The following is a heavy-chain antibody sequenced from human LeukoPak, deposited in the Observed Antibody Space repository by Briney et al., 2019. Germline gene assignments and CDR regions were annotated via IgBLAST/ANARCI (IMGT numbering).Heavy chain of an antibody. V-gene: IGHV3-23*01. CDR3: ARDWGY. CDR2: ISSGGST. CDR1: GFTFSNYP. Sequence: TGGSLRLSCAASGFTFSNYPMNWARQALRKGLEWVSVISSGGSTSYADSVKGRCTISRDNSKNTVYLQMNSLRAEDTAIYYCARDWGYWGQGILVTVSS. D-gene: IGHD7-27*01. J-gene: IGHJ4*02.